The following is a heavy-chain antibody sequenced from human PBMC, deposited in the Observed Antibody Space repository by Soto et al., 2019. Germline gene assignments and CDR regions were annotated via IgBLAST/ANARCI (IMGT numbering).Heavy chain of an antibody. CDR1: GGSISSGGYY. J-gene: IGHJ4*02. V-gene: IGHV4-31*03. CDR2: IYYSGST. Sequence: SETLSLTCTVSGGSISSGGYYWSWIRQHPGKGLEWIGYIYYSGSTYYNPSLKSRVTISVDTSKNQFSLKLSSVTAADTAVYYCARSADLIVLMVYANYFDYWGQGTLVTVSS. CDR3: ARSADLIVLMVYANYFDY. D-gene: IGHD2-8*01.